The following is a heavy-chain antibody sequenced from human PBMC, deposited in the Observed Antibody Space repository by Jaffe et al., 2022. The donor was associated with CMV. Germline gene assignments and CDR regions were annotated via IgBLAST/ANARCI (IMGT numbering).Heavy chain of an antibody. Sequence: QITLKESGPTLVKPTQTLTLTCTFSGFSLSTSGVGVGWIRQPPGKALEWLALIYWNDDKRYSPSLKSRLTITKDTSKNQVVLTMTNMDPVDTATYYCAHGTDYYYDSSGYYFDYWGQGTLVTVSS. V-gene: IGHV2-5*01. J-gene: IGHJ4*02. CDR2: IYWNDDK. CDR3: AHGTDYYYDSSGYYFDY. D-gene: IGHD3-22*01. CDR1: GFSLSTSGVG.